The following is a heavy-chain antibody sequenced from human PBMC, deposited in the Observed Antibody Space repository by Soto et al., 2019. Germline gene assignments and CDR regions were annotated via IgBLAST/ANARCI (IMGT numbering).Heavy chain of an antibody. CDR2: ISSSSTTK. CDR3: ARDGCSGSNCLNWFDP. V-gene: IGHV3-48*01. J-gene: IGHJ5*02. D-gene: IGHD2-15*01. CDR1: GFTFSSYS. Sequence: EVQLVKSGGGLVQPGGSLRLSCAASGFTFSSYSMNWVRQAPGKGLEWVSYISSSSTTKYYADSVKGRFTISRDNAKNSLYLQMNSLRAEDTAVYYCARDGCSGSNCLNWFDPWGQGTLVTVSS.